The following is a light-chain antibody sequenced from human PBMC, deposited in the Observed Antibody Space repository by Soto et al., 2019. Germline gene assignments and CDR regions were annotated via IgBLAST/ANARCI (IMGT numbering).Light chain of an antibody. Sequence: AIRMTQSPSSFSASTGDRVTITCRASQGISSYLAWYQQKPGKAPKLLIYAASTLQSGVPSRFSGNVSGTDFTLTISCLQSEDFATYYYQQYYSYPRTFGQGTKVEIK. V-gene: IGKV1-8*01. CDR3: QQYYSYPRT. J-gene: IGKJ1*01. CDR1: QGISSY. CDR2: AAS.